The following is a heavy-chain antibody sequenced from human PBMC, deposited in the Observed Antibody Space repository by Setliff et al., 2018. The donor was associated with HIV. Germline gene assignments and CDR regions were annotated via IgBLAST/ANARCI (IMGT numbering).Heavy chain of an antibody. D-gene: IGHD1-7*01. CDR3: ARDGTTLLAAMDV. CDR2: IRYDGTNK. CDR1: GFTFSSYG. J-gene: IGHJ6*03. V-gene: IGHV3-30*02. Sequence: GGSLRLSCAASGFTFSSYGMHWVRQPPGKGLEWVAFIRYDGTNKYYADSVKGRFTISRDNAQNSLYLQMNNLRVEDTAVYYCARDGTTLLAAMDVWGKGTTVTVSS.